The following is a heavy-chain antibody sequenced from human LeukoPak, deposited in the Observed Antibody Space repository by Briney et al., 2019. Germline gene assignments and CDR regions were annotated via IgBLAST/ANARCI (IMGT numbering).Heavy chain of an antibody. CDR1: GGTFSSNT. CDR2: IIPIFGTA. CDR3: ARGLKRGYHHYNIEGNNWFDP. J-gene: IGHJ5*02. V-gene: IGHV1-69*05. D-gene: IGHD5-24*01. Sequence: SVKVSCKASGGTFSSNTISWVRQAPGQGLEWMGGIIPIFGTANYAQKFQGRVTITRNTSISTAYMELSSLRSEDTAVYYCARGLKRGYHHYNIEGNNWFDPWGQGTLVTVSS.